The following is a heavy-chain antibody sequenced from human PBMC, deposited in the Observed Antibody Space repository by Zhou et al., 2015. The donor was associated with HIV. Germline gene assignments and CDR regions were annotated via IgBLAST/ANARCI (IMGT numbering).Heavy chain of an antibody. Sequence: QVQLVQSGAEVKKPGASVKVSCKASGGTFSSYAISWVRQAPGQGLEWMGGIIPIFGTANYAQKFQGRVTITADKSTSTAYMELSSLRSEDTAVYYCAISDTYTSRGPIDYWGQGTLVTVSS. D-gene: IGHD5-18*01. CDR3: AISDTYTSRGPIDY. CDR1: GGTFSSYA. CDR2: IIPIFGTA. J-gene: IGHJ4*02. V-gene: IGHV1-69*06.